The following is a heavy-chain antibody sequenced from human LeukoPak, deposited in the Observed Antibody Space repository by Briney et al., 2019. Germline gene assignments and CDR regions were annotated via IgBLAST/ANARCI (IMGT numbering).Heavy chain of an antibody. CDR1: GGSISSSGYY. Sequence: PSETLSLTCTVSGGSISSSGYYWGWIRQPPGKGLEWFGNIYYSGSTYYNPSLKSRITISVDTSKNQFSLKLSSVTAADTAVYYCARRGPVLDRMLGHYYYYMDVWGKGTTVTVSS. CDR3: ARRGPVLDRMLGHYYYYMDV. V-gene: IGHV4-39*01. CDR2: IYYSGST. D-gene: IGHD2-8*01. J-gene: IGHJ6*03.